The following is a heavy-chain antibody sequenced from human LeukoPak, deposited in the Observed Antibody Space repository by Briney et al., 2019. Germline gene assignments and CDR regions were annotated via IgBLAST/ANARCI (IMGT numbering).Heavy chain of an antibody. D-gene: IGHD3-3*01. V-gene: IGHV3-30*18. CDR3: AKAYYDFWSGYFPFDY. J-gene: IGHJ4*02. CDR2: ISYDGSNK. CDR1: GFTFSSYG. Sequence: GGSLRLSCAASGFTFSSYGMHWVRQAPGKGLEWVAVISYDGSNKYYADSVKGRFTIPRDNSKNTLYLQMNSLRAEDTAVYYCAKAYYDFWSGYFPFDYWGQGTLVTVSS.